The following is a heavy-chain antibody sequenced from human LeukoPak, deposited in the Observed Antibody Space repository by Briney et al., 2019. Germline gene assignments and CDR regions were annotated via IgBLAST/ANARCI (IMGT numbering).Heavy chain of an antibody. Sequence: PGGSLRLSCAASGFTFSSYAMSWVRQAPGKGLEWVSGVSGSGGYTYYVDSVKGRITISRDNSKNTLYLQMNSLRAEDTAVFYCAKYGPTTAMVTFDYCGQGTLVTVSS. CDR3: AKYGPTTAMVTFDY. V-gene: IGHV3-23*01. J-gene: IGHJ4*02. CDR1: GFTFSSYA. D-gene: IGHD5-18*01. CDR2: VSGSGGYT.